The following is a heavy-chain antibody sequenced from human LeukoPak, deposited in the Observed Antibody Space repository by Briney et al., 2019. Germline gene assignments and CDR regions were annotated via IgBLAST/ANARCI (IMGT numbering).Heavy chain of an antibody. D-gene: IGHD1-26*01. V-gene: IGHV4-38-2*02. Sequence: SETLSLTCTVSGYSISSGYYWGWIRQPPGKGLEWIGSIYHSGSTYYNPSLKSRVTISVDTSKNQFSLKLSSVTAADTAVYYCARVGRAYYFDYWGQGTLATVSS. CDR1: GYSISSGYY. J-gene: IGHJ4*02. CDR3: ARVGRAYYFDY. CDR2: IYHSGST.